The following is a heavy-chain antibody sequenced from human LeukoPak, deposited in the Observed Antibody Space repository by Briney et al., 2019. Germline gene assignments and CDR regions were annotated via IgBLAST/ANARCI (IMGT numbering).Heavy chain of an antibody. D-gene: IGHD3-10*01. Sequence: SETLSLTCAVSGGSTSSSNWWSWVRQPPGKGLEWIGEIYHSGSTNYNPSLKSRVTISVDKSKNQFSLKLSSVTAADTAVYYCARAIDYYGSGSYYRGYYYGMDVWGQGTTVTVSS. V-gene: IGHV4-4*02. CDR2: IYHSGST. CDR3: ARAIDYYGSGSYYRGYYYGMDV. CDR1: GGSTSSSNW. J-gene: IGHJ6*02.